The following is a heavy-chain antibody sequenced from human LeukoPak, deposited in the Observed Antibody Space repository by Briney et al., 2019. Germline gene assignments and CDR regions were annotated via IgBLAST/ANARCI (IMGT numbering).Heavy chain of an antibody. CDR2: INHSGST. J-gene: IGHJ4*02. Sequence: SSETLSLTCAVSGGSISSGGYSWSWIRQPPGKGLEWIGEINHSGSTNYNPSLKSRVTISVDTSKNQFSLKLSSVTAADTAVYYCARVPYYYDSSGLDYWGQGTLVTVSS. CDR3: ARVPYYYDSSGLDY. CDR1: GGSISSGGYS. D-gene: IGHD3-22*01. V-gene: IGHV4-30-2*01.